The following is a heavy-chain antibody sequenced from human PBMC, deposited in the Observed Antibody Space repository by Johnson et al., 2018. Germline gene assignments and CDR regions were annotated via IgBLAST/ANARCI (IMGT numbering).Heavy chain of an antibody. V-gene: IGHV4-59*01. CDR3: AIGGNGAFDI. Sequence: QVQLQESGPGLVKPSETLSLTCTVSGGSISSYYWSWIRQPPGKGLEWIGYIYYSGSTNYNPSLKIRVTISVDTSKNQFSLKLSSVTAADTDVYYCAIGGNGAFDIWGQGTMVTVSS. CDR2: IYYSGST. J-gene: IGHJ3*02. CDR1: GGSISSYY. D-gene: IGHD4-23*01.